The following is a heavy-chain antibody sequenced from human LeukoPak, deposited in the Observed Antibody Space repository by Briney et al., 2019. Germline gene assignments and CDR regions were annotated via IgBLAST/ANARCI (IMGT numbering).Heavy chain of an antibody. V-gene: IGHV4-39*01. CDR1: GGSISGSRYY. CDR3: ARHVHGTTSP. D-gene: IGHD1-7*01. J-gene: IGHJ5*02. CDR2: MSYSGTT. Sequence: PSETLSLTCTVSGGSISGSRYYWGWIRQPPGKGLEWIGSMSYSGTTYYNPSLRSRVTISLDTSKNEFSLRVSSVTAADTAIYYCARHVHGTTSPWGQGTLVTVSS.